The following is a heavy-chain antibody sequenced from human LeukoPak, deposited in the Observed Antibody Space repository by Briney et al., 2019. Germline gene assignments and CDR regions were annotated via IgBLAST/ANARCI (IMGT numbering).Heavy chain of an antibody. V-gene: IGHV5-51*01. CDR1: GYSFTNYW. CDR3: AKTTSGSYYISDY. CDR2: IYPGDSDT. Sequence: GESLKISCKGSGYSFTNYWIGLVRQMPGKGLEWMGIIYPGDSDTKYSPSFQGQVTISADKSISTAYLQWSSLKASDTAIYYCAKTTSGSYYISDYWGQGTLVTVSS. D-gene: IGHD3-10*01. J-gene: IGHJ4*02.